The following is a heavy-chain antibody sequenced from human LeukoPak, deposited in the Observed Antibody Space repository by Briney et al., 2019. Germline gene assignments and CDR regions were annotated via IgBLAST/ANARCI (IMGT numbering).Heavy chain of an antibody. CDR1: GFTFTSSA. D-gene: IGHD3-10*01. V-gene: IGHV1-58*02. CDR3: AAVYYGSGSSRVEY. CDR2: IVVGRGNT. J-gene: IGHJ4*02. Sequence: SVKVSCKASGFTFTSSAMQWVRQARGQRLEWIGWIVVGRGNTNYAQKFQERVTITRDMSTSTAYMELSSLRSEDTAVYYCAAVYYGSGSSRVEYWGQGTLVTVSS.